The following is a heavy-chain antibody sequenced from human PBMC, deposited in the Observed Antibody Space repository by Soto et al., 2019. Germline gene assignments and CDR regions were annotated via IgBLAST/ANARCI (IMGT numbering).Heavy chain of an antibody. CDR2: IYYSGST. Sequence: PSETLSLTCTVSGGSISSISYYWGWIRQPPGKGLEWIGSIYYSGSTYYNPSLKSRVTISVDTSKNQFSLRLSSVTAADTAVYYCARAYYDTSGYSLDPWGQGTLVTVSS. V-gene: IGHV4-39*07. CDR3: ARAYYDTSGYSLDP. D-gene: IGHD3-22*01. J-gene: IGHJ5*02. CDR1: GGSISSISYY.